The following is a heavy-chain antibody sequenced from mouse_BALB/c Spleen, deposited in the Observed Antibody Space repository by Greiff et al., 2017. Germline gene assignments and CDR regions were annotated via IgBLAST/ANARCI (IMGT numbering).Heavy chain of an antibody. D-gene: IGHD2-1*01. V-gene: IGHV5-6-4*01. CDR3: TRGNYGNGDYFDY. CDR1: GFTFSSYT. CDR2: ISSGGSYT. Sequence: EVMLVESGGGLVKPGGSLKLSCAASGFTFSSYTMSWVRQTPEKRLEWVATISSGGSYTYYPDSVKGRFTISRDNAKNTLYLQMSSLKSEDTAMYYCTRGNYGNGDYFDYWGQGTTRTVSA. J-gene: IGHJ2*01.